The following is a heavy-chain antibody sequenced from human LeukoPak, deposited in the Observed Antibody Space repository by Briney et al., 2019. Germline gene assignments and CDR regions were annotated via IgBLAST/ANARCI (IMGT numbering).Heavy chain of an antibody. CDR1: GYTFTSYD. Sequence: GASVKVSCKASGYTFTSYDINWVRQAPGQGLEWLGWMNPNSGNTGYAQKVQGRVTMTRDTSISTAYMELNSLRSEDTAVYYCARDLYCSGGSCHSPAGRTYDYWGQGTLVTVSS. J-gene: IGHJ4*02. D-gene: IGHD2-15*01. CDR2: MNPNSGNT. CDR3: ARDLYCSGGSCHSPAGRTYDY. V-gene: IGHV1-8*01.